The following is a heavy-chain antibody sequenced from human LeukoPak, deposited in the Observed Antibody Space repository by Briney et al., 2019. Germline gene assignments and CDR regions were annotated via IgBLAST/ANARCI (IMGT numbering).Heavy chain of an antibody. Sequence: PSETLSLTCAVYGGSFSGYYWSWIRQPPGKGLEWIGEINHSGSTNYNPSLKSRVTISVDTSKNQFSLKLSSVTAADTAVYYCAKSITYYDSSGIDHWGQGTLVTVSS. CDR2: INHSGST. D-gene: IGHD3-22*01. J-gene: IGHJ4*02. CDR3: AKSITYYDSSGIDH. CDR1: GGSFSGYY. V-gene: IGHV4-34*01.